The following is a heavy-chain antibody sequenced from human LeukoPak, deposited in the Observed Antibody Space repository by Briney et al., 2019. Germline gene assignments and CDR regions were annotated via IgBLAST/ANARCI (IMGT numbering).Heavy chain of an antibody. CDR3: TRLVGCSSTSCYSPDNWFDP. CDR1: GYTFNSYD. CDR2: IKPNSGST. V-gene: IGHV1-8*01. J-gene: IGHJ5*02. D-gene: IGHD2-2*01. Sequence: ASVKVSCKASGYTFNSYDIHWVRQATGQGPEGMGWIKPNSGSTDSAQKFRGRVTLTTVTSTSTAYLELSSLTSEDTAVYYCTRLVGCSSTSCYSPDNWFDPWGQGTLVTVSS.